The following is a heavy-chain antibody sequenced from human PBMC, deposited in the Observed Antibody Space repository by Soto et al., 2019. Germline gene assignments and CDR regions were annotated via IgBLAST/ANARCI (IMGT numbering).Heavy chain of an antibody. D-gene: IGHD6-13*01. Sequence: QVTLKESGPVVVKPTEPLTLTCTVSGFSRTNDLMGVSWLRQPPGKALEWLAHIFSTDERSYSTPLKTRLTISKDNAKSHVVLIMTNMDPVDTATDYCARIIIGSWDYWGQGILVTVSS. CDR1: GFSRTNDLMG. J-gene: IGHJ4*02. V-gene: IGHV2-26*01. CDR2: IFSTDER. CDR3: ARIIIGSWDY.